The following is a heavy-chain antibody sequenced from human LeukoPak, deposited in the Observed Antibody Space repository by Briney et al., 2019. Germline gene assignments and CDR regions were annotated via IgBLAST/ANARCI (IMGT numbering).Heavy chain of an antibody. CDR1: GYTFTGYY. CDR3: TTQRYANYNWFDP. D-gene: IGHD2-2*01. V-gene: IGHV1-2*02. J-gene: IGHJ5*02. CDR2: INPTSGGT. Sequence: GASVKVSCKASGYTFTGYYIHWVRQAPGQGLEWMGWINPTSGGTNIAQKFQGRVTMTRDTPISTVYMELSRLISDDTAVYYCTTQRYANYNWFDPWGQGILVSVSS.